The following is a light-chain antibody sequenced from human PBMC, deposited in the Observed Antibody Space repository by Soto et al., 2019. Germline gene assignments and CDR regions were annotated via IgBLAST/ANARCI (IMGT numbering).Light chain of an antibody. Sequence: IPLTQSPSSLSASVGDRVTITCRASQGISSFLAWYQQKPGKAPKLLIYATSTLQSGVPSRFSGSRSGTDFTLTISSLQPEDFASYYCQQLNSCRFGGGTKVEIK. V-gene: IGKV1-9*01. CDR2: ATS. CDR1: QGISSF. J-gene: IGKJ4*01. CDR3: QQLNSCR.